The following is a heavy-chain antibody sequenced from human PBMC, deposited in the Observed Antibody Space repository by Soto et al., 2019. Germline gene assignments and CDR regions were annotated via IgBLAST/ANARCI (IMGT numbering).Heavy chain of an antibody. J-gene: IGHJ4*02. D-gene: IGHD3-9*01. CDR3: ARLWYSILTGYYLDY. V-gene: IGHV1-18*01. CDR2: VSAYNGNT. Sequence: QVQLVQSGAEVKKPGASVKVSCKASGYTFTSYSVTWVRQAPGQGLQWMGWVSAYNGNTNYAQQFQGRVTLTTDTSTTTAYMELRGLRSDDTAVYYCARLWYSILTGYYLDYWGQGTLVTVSS. CDR1: GYTFTSYS.